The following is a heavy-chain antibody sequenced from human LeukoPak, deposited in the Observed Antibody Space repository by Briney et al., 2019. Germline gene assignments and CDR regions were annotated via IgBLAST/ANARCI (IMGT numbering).Heavy chain of an antibody. CDR2: INPYTGDT. D-gene: IGHD3-10*01. Sequence: ASVKVSCKASGYTLTGYYIHWVRQAPGQGLEWMGWINPYTGDTNSAQKFQGRVTVTRDTSISTAYMELTSLRSEDTAVYYCARTGRTTRSYGSGSFWGYHYYYMDVWGKGTTVTIAS. V-gene: IGHV1-2*02. CDR1: GYTLTGYY. CDR3: ARTGRTTRSYGSGSFWGYHYYYMDV. J-gene: IGHJ6*03.